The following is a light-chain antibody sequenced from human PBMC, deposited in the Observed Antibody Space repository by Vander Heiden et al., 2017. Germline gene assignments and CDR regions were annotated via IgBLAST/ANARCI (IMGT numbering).Light chain of an antibody. CDR3: QQYGSSLWT. Sequence: EIVLTQSPGTLSLSPGEGATLSCWARQRVISSYLAWYQQKPGQAPRLLIYGASSRATGIPDRFSGSGSGTDFTLTISRLEPEDFAVYYCQQYGSSLWTFGQGTKVEIK. V-gene: IGKV3-20*01. CDR1: QRVISSY. CDR2: GAS. J-gene: IGKJ1*01.